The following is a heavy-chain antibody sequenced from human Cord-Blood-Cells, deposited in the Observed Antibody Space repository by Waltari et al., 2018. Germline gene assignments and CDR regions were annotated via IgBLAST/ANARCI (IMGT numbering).Heavy chain of an antibody. CDR3: ARVAGTEVLDY. J-gene: IGHJ4*02. Sequence: EVQLVETGGGLIQPGGSLRLSCAASGFTVSSYYMSWVRQAPGKGLGCGSVICSGGRTDDADSVKGRFSIARDNSKNTLYLQMNSLRAEDTAVYYWARVAGTEVLDYWGQGTLVTVSS. CDR2: ICSGGRT. CDR1: GFTVSSYY. D-gene: IGHD1-1*01. V-gene: IGHV3-53*02.